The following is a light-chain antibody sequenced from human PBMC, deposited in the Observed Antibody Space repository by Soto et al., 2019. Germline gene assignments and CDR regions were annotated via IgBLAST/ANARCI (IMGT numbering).Light chain of an antibody. CDR2: DAS. CDR3: QQYNKWRSIT. CDR1: QSVSSK. J-gene: IGKJ5*01. Sequence: EIVMTQSPATLSVYDGERVALSCRASQSVSSKLAWYQHKPGQAPRLLIYDASTRAAAIPARFSGTVSGTDFTLTISSLQSEDFAFYYCQQYNKWRSITFGQGTRLEIK. V-gene: IGKV3-15*01.